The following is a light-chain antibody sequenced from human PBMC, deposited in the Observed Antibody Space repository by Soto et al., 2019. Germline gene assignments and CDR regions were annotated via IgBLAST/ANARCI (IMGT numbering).Light chain of an antibody. J-gene: IGLJ3*02. Sequence: QSALTQPASVSGSPGLSITISCTGTSSDVGRYNIVSWYQQHPGKAPKVMIYEGSRRPSGVSNRFSGSKSGNTASLTISGLQAEDEADYYCCSYVGSSTLVFGGGTKLTVL. V-gene: IGLV2-23*01. CDR2: EGS. CDR1: SSDVGRYNI. CDR3: CSYVGSSTLV.